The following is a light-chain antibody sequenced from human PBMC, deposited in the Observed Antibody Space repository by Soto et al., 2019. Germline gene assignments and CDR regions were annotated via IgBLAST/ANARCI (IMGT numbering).Light chain of an antibody. V-gene: IGKV1-5*03. CDR1: QTISTW. J-gene: IGKJ5*01. Sequence: DIQVTQSRPTLSASVGDRVTITCRASQTISTWMAWYQQKPGKAPKLLIYKASSLESGVPSRFSGSGSGTDFTLTISSLQSEDFAVYYCQQYNTWPPITFGQGTRLEI. CDR3: QQYNTWPPIT. CDR2: KAS.